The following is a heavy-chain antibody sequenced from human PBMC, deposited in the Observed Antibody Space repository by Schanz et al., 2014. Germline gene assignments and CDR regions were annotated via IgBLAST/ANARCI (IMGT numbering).Heavy chain of an antibody. J-gene: IGHJ4*02. Sequence: QVQLVQSGAEVKKPGASVKVSCKASGYSFTTYDVNWVRQATGQGLEWMGWMNPTTGNRGYAQNFQGRVTMTRDTSLKTAYMEMTDLKFEAAVLYYCAIHYGDRPLWGQGTLIAVSS. V-gene: IGHV1-8*01. CDR1: GYSFTTYD. D-gene: IGHD4-17*01. CDR3: AIHYGDRPL. CDR2: MNPTTGNR.